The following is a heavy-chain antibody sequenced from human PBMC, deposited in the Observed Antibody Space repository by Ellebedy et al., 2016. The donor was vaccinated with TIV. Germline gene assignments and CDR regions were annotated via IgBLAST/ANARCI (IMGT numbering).Heavy chain of an antibody. V-gene: IGHV3-49*03. CDR3: TRAQIGPLDY. Sequence: PGGSLRLSCTASGFTFGDYAMSWFRQAPGKGLEWVGFIRSKASGGTTESAASVRGRFTISRDDSKSIAYLQMNSLKTEDTAVYYCTRAQIGPLDYWGQGTLVTVSS. D-gene: IGHD3-22*01. CDR2: IRSKASGGTT. CDR1: GFTFGDYA. J-gene: IGHJ4*02.